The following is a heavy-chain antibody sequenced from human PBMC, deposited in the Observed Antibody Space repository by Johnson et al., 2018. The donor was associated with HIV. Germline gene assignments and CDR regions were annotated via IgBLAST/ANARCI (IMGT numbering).Heavy chain of an antibody. CDR1: GFTFRSYA. V-gene: IGHV3-23*04. J-gene: IGHJ3*02. CDR3: VKGRYSSSWYLAGAFDI. Sequence: VQLVESGGGLVQPGGSLRLSCAASGFTFRSYAMTWVRQAPGKGLAWVSTVSGSGGSTYYVDSVQGQFLISRDNSKNTPYLQMNSLRAEDTARYYCVKGRYSSSWYLAGAFDIWGQGTMVTVSS. D-gene: IGHD6-13*01. CDR2: VSGSGGST.